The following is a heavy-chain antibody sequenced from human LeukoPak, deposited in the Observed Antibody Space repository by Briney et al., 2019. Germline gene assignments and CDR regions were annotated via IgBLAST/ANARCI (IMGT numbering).Heavy chain of an antibody. J-gene: IGHJ4*02. Sequence: SVKVSCKASGGTFSSYAINWVRQAPGQGLEWMGGIIPIFGTANYAQKFQGRVTITTDESTSTAYMELSSLRSEDTAVYYCARSDSSGYPSGYWGQGTLVTVSS. CDR1: GGTFSSYA. V-gene: IGHV1-69*05. D-gene: IGHD3-22*01. CDR3: ARSDSSGYPSGY. CDR2: IIPIFGTA.